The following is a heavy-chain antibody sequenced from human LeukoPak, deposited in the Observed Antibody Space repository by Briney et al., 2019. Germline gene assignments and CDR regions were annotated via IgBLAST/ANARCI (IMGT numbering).Heavy chain of an antibody. CDR2: INHSGST. J-gene: IGHJ1*01. V-gene: IGHV4-34*01. Sequence: SETLSLTCAVYGGSFSGYYWSWIRQPPGKGLEWIGEINHSGSTNYNPSLQSRVAISVDTSKNQFSLNLNSVTAADTAVYYCARGGAARLHFQNWGQGTLVTVSS. CDR3: ARGGAARLHFQN. D-gene: IGHD6-6*01. CDR1: GGSFSGYY.